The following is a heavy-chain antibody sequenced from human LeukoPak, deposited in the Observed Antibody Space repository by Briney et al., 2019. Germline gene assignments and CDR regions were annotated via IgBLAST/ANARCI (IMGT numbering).Heavy chain of an antibody. CDR1: GFAFSRYW. J-gene: IGHJ3*02. V-gene: IGHV3-74*01. CDR3: ASLVVTDDWAFDI. CDR2: IYTDGTTK. Sequence: PGGSLRLSCAASGFAFSRYWMHWICQAPGKGLVWVSAIYTDGTTKRYADSVKGRFTISRDNAKNTLYLQMNSLSVEDTAVYYCASLVVTDDWAFDIWGQGTMVTVSS. D-gene: IGHD2-21*02.